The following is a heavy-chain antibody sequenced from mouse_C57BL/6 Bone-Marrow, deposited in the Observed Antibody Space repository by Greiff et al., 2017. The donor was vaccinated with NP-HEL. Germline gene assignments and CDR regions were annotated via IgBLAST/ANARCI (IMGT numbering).Heavy chain of an antibody. V-gene: IGHV1-63*01. CDR1: GYTFTNYW. Sequence: QVQLQQSGAELVRPGTSVKMSCKASGYTFTNYWIGWAKQRHGHGLEWIGDIYPGGGYTNYNEKFKGKATLTADKSSSTAYMQFSSLTSEDSAIYYCARSGELRLRAMDYWGQGTSVTVSS. J-gene: IGHJ4*01. CDR3: ARSGELRLRAMDY. CDR2: IYPGGGYT. D-gene: IGHD3-2*02.